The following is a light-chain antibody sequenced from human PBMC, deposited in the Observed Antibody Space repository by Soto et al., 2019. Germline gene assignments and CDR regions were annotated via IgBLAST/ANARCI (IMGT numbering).Light chain of an antibody. CDR2: AAS. CDR3: QQYYSYSWT. V-gene: IGKV1-5*03. J-gene: IGKJ1*01. CDR1: QSISNW. Sequence: DIQMTQSPSTLSASVGDRVTITCRASQSISNWLAWYQQKPGKAPKLLIYAASSLESGVPSRFSGSGSGTEFTLTISSLQPYDFATYYCQQYYSYSWTFGQGTKVEIK.